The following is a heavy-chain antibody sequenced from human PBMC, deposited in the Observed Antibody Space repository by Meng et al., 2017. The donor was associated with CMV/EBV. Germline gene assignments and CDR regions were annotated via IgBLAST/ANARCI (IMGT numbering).Heavy chain of an antibody. V-gene: IGHV4-59*12. CDR3: ARDRSGYDFWSGYYGYFDY. J-gene: IGHJ4*01. Sequence: SETLSLTCTVSGGSISSYYWSWIRQPPGKGLEWIGYIYSSGSTNYNPSLKSRVTISVDTSKNQFSLKLSSVTAADTAVYYCARDRSGYDFWSGYYGYFDYWGQGTLVTVSS. D-gene: IGHD3-3*01. CDR2: IYSSGST. CDR1: GGSISSYY.